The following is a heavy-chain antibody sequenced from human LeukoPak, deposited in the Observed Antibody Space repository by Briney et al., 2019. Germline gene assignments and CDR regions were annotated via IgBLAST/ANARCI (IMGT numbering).Heavy chain of an antibody. CDR2: ISYDGRSQ. CDR1: GFTFSNYA. CDR3: ARDQGEVRGVIDY. V-gene: IGHV3-30*04. Sequence: PGGSLGLSCAASGFTFSNYAMHWVRQTPGKGLERVAVISYDGRSQNYPDSVKGRFTISRDNSKNTLYLQMNSLRPEDTAVYYCARDQGEVRGVIDYWGQGTLVTVSS. D-gene: IGHD3-10*01. J-gene: IGHJ4*02.